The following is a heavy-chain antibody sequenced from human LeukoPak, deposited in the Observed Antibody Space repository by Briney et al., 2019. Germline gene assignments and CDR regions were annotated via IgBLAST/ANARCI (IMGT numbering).Heavy chain of an antibody. CDR2: IWSGGTNQ. J-gene: IGHJ4*02. D-gene: IGHD3-10*01. V-gene: IGHV3-33*08. CDR3: ARDAGKTRLDY. CDR1: GFTFSSYA. Sequence: AGGSLRLSCAVSGFTFSSYAVHWVRQAPGKGLEWLAFIWSGGTNQYYADSVKGRFTISRDNSKNMVYLQVSSLRVEDTAVYYCARDAGKTRLDYWGQGTLVTVSS.